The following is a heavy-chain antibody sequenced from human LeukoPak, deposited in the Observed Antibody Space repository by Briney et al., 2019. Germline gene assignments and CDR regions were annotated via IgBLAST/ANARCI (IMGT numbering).Heavy chain of an antibody. D-gene: IGHD3/OR15-3a*01. Sequence: PGGSLRLSCAASGFTFSSYSMNWVRQAPGKGLEWVSSISSSSSYIYYADSVKGRFTISRDNAKNSLYLQMNSLRAEDTAVYYCARVAGTWTWAFDIWGQGTMVTVSS. CDR3: ARVAGTWTWAFDI. CDR2: ISSSSSYI. V-gene: IGHV3-21*01. CDR1: GFTFSSYS. J-gene: IGHJ3*02.